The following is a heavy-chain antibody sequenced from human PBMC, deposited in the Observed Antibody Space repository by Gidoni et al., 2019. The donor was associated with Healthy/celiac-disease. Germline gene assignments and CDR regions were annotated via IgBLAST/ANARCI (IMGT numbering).Heavy chain of an antibody. CDR1: GFTVSSNY. J-gene: IGHJ4*02. D-gene: IGHD4-17*01. CDR3: ANFNDYGDFLDY. CDR2: IYSGGST. Sequence: EVQLVETGGGLIQPGGSLRLSCAASGFTVSSNYMSGVRQAPGKGLEWVSVIYSGGSTYYADSVKSRFTISRDNSKNTLYLQMNSLRAEDTAVYYCANFNDYGDFLDYWGQGTLVTVSS. V-gene: IGHV3-53*02.